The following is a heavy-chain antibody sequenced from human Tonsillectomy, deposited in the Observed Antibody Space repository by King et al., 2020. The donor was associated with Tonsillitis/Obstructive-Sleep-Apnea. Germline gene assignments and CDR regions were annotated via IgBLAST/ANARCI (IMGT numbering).Heavy chain of an antibody. V-gene: IGHV3-21*01. CDR2: ISGSSSYI. Sequence: VQLVESGGGPVKPGGSLRLSCAASGFTFSSYSMNRVRQAPGKGLEWVSAISGSSSYIYYADSVKGRFTVSRDNAKNSLDLQMNGLRAEDTAVYYCARVGGYTGYDDHYFDYWGQGTLVTVSS. CDR1: GFTFSSYS. CDR3: ARVGGYTGYDDHYFDY. J-gene: IGHJ4*02. D-gene: IGHD5-12*01.